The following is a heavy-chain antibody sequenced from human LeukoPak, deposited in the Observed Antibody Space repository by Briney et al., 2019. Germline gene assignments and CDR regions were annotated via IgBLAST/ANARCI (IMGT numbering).Heavy chain of an antibody. Sequence: GGSLRLSRAASGFTFSSYIMNWVRQAPGKGLEWVSYISSSSSTIYYADSVKGRFTISRDNAKNSLYLQMNSLRAEDTAVYYCARAERYFDWLLLTYFDYWGQGTLVTVSS. CDR3: ARAERYFDWLLLTYFDY. D-gene: IGHD3-9*01. J-gene: IGHJ4*02. CDR2: ISSSSSTI. CDR1: GFTFSSYI. V-gene: IGHV3-48*01.